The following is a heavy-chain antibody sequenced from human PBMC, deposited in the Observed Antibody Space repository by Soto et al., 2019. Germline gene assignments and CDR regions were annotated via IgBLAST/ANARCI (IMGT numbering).Heavy chain of an antibody. CDR1: GYTFTGYY. CDR2: MNPNSGNT. V-gene: IGHV1-8*02. J-gene: IGHJ5*02. Sequence: GASVKVSCKASGYTFTGYYMHWVRQAPGQGLEWMGWMNPNSGNTGYAQKFQGRVTMTRNTSISTAYMELSSLRSEDTAVYYCARGSSAWFDPWGQGTLVTVSS. CDR3: ARGSSAWFDP.